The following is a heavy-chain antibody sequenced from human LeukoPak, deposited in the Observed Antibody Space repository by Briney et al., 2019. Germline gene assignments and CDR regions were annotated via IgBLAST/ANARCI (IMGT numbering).Heavy chain of an antibody. CDR1: GYTFTSYG. CDR3: AREYDYVWGSYRPYREFDY. V-gene: IGHV1-18*01. D-gene: IGHD3-16*02. CDR2: ISAYNGNT. J-gene: IGHJ4*02. Sequence: ASVKVSCKASGYTFTSYGISWVRQAPGQGLEWMGWISAYNGNTNYAQKLQGRVTMTTDTSTSTAYMELRSLRSDDTAVYYCAREYDYVWGSYRPYREFDYWGQGTLVTVSS.